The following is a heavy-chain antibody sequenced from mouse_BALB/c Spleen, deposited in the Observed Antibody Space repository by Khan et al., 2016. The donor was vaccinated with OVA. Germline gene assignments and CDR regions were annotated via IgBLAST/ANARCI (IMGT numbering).Heavy chain of an antibody. CDR2: ILPGSGIT. D-gene: IGHD3-1*01. J-gene: IGHJ1*01. CDR1: GYTFSSYW. CDR3: ARSRGLRRWYFDV. V-gene: IGHV1-9*01. Sequence: QVQLQQSGAELMKPGASVKISCKATGYTFSSYWIEWVKQRPGHSLEWIGEILPGSGITNYNEKFKGKATFTADTSSNTAYMQLSSLTSEDSAVYDWARSRGLRRWYFDVGGAGTTVTVSS.